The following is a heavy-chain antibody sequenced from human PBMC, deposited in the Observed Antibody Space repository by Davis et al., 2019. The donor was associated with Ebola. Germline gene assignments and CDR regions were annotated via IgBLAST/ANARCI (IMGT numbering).Heavy chain of an antibody. CDR2: IYYSGST. Sequence: SETLSLTCTLSGGSISSYYWSWIRQPPGKGLEWIGYIYYSGSTNYNPSLKSRVTISVDTSKNQFSLKLSSVTAADTAVYYCARVPRYCSSTSCYVDAFDIWGQGTMVTVSS. V-gene: IGHV4-59*01. CDR1: GGSISSYY. CDR3: ARVPRYCSSTSCYVDAFDI. D-gene: IGHD2-2*01. J-gene: IGHJ3*02.